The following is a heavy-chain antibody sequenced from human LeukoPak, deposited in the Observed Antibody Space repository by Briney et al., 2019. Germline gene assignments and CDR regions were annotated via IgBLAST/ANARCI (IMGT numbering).Heavy chain of an antibody. CDR3: ARRMGSGSYLSWGTRYYYYYYMDV. V-gene: IGHV4-34*01. Sequence: SETLSLTCAVYGGSFSGYYWSWIRQPPGKGLEWIGEINHSGSTNYNPSLKSRVTISVDTSKNQFSLKLSSVTAADTAVYYCARRMGSGSYLSWGTRYYYYYYMDVWGKGTTVTVSS. CDR2: INHSGST. D-gene: IGHD3-10*01. CDR1: GGSFSGYY. J-gene: IGHJ6*03.